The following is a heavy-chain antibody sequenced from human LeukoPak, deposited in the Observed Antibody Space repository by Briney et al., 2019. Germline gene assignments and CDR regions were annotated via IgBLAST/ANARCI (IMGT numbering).Heavy chain of an antibody. CDR1: GYSFTNSW. D-gene: IGHD2/OR15-2a*01. Sequence: GESLKISCKGSGYSFTNSWIGWVRQMPGKGLEWVGFIYPGDSNTRYSPSFQGQVTISADKSISTAYLQWSSLKASDTAMYYCARVLGWRIVRPDEEAFDIWRQATMVTVSS. J-gene: IGHJ3*02. CDR3: ARVLGWRIVRPDEEAFDI. CDR2: IYPGDSNT. V-gene: IGHV5-51*01.